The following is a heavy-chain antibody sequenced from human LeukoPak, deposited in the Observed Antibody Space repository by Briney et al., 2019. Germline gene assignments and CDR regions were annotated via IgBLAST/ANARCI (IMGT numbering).Heavy chain of an antibody. CDR2: ISSRSSTI. D-gene: IGHD3-3*01. V-gene: IGHV3-48*01. Sequence: AGGSLRLSCAASGFTFSSYSMNWVRQAPGKGLEWLSYISSRSSTIYYADSVKGRFTISRDNAKNSLYLQMNSLRAEDTAVYYCAREYDIWSGYVWGQGTMVTVSS. J-gene: IGHJ3*01. CDR1: GFTFSSYS. CDR3: AREYDIWSGYV.